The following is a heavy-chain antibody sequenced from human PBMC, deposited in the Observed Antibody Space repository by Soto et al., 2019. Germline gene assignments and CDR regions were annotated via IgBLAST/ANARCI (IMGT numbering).Heavy chain of an antibody. CDR1: GFTFSSYG. D-gene: IGHD2-15*01. V-gene: IGHV3-33*01. J-gene: IGHJ6*02. Sequence: QVQLVESGGGVVQPGRSLRLSCAASGFTFSSYGMHWVRQAPGKGLEWVAGIWYDGSNKYYADSVKGRFTISRDNSKNPLYLQMNSLRADDTAVYSCASEYCSGGSCSYSGMDGWGQGTTVTVSS. CDR3: ASEYCSGGSCSYSGMDG. CDR2: IWYDGSNK.